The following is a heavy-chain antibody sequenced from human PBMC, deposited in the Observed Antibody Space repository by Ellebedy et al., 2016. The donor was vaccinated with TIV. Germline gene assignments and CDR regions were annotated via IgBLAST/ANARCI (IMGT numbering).Heavy chain of an antibody. CDR3: ARGGWEARYYYYGMDV. V-gene: IGHV5-51*01. CDR2: IYPGDSDT. Sequence: GESLKISCKGSGYSFTSYWIGWVRQMPGKGLEWMGIIYPGDSDTRYSPSFQGQVTISADKSISTAYLQWSSLKASDTAMYYCARGGWEARYYYYGMDVWGQGTTVTVSS. CDR1: GYSFTSYW. J-gene: IGHJ6*02. D-gene: IGHD1-26*01.